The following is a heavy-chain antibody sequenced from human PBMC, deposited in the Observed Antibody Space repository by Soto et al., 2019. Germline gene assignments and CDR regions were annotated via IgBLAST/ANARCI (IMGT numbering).Heavy chain of an antibody. V-gene: IGHV3-66*01. Sequence: EVQLVESGGGLVQPGGSLRLSCAASGFTVSSKYMSWVLQAPGKGLEWVSLIQSGGPTYYADSVKGRFTISRDTSENTVPLQMDSLRAEDTAVYYCARDDVLCDGGRCYGVPLDVWGKGNTVTVSS. CDR1: GFTVSSKY. J-gene: IGHJ6*04. CDR3: ARDDVLCDGGRCYGVPLDV. D-gene: IGHD2-15*01. CDR2: IQSGGPT.